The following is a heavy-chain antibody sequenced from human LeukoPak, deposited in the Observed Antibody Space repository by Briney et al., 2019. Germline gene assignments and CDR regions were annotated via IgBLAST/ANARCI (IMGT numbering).Heavy chain of an antibody. CDR2: VYYSGST. D-gene: IGHD3-3*01. J-gene: IGHJ4*02. V-gene: IGHV4-39*01. CDR3: ASANGATIFGVVIAVGGYFDY. CDR1: GGSISSSSYY. Sequence: SETLSLTCTVSGGSISSSSYYWGWIRQPPGKGLEWIGSVYYSGSTYYNPSLKSRVTISVDTSKNQFSLKLSSVTAADTAVYYCASANGATIFGVVIAVGGYFDYWGQGTLVTVSS.